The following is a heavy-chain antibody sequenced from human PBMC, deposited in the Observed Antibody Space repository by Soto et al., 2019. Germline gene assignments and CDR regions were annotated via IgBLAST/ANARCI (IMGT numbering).Heavy chain of an antibody. CDR1: GGSISSYY. V-gene: IGHV4-59*01. CDR3: ARSPPDTAISSGYYYGMDV. CDR2: IYYSGST. J-gene: IGHJ6*02. Sequence: SETLSLTCTVSGGSISSYYWSWIRQPPGKGLEWIGYIYYSGSTNYNPSLKSRVTISVDTSKNQFSLKLSSVTAADPAVYYCARSPPDTAISSGYYYGMDVWGQGTTVTVSS. D-gene: IGHD5-18*01.